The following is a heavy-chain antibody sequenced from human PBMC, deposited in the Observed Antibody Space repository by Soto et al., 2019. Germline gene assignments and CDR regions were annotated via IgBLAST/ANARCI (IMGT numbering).Heavy chain of an antibody. CDR1: GGSISSYY. Sequence: PSETLSLTCTVSGGSISSYYWSWIRQPPGKGLEWIGYIYYSGSTNYNPSLKSRVTISVDTSKNQFSLKLSSVTAADTAVYYCARDTVGATWFDYWGQGTLVTVSS. CDR3: ARDTVGATWFDY. D-gene: IGHD1-26*01. J-gene: IGHJ4*02. V-gene: IGHV4-59*01. CDR2: IYYSGST.